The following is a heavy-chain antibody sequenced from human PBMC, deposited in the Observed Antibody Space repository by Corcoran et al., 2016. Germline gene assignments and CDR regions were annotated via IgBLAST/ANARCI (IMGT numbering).Heavy chain of an antibody. Sequence: QVQLVESGGGVVQPGGSLRLSCAASGFTFSDYGMQWVRQAPGKGLEWVAVISDAGSTEYYADSVKGRFTLSRDNSKNTLFLQMSSLRAEDTAVYYWAKEFHSSGYGAYFDYWGQGALVTVSS. V-gene: IGHV3-30*18. CDR1: GFTFSDYG. CDR3: AKEFHSSGYGAYFDY. J-gene: IGHJ4*02. CDR2: ISDAGSTE. D-gene: IGHD3-22*01.